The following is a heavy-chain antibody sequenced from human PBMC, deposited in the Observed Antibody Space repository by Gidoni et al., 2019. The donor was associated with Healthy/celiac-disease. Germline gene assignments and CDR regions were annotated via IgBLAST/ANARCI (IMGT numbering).Heavy chain of an antibody. Sequence: EVQLLESGGGLVQPGGSLRLSCAASGFTFSSYAMSWVRQAPGKGLEWVSAISGSGGSTYYADSVKGRFTISRDNSKNTLYLQMNSLRAEDTAVYYCAKDLSSSLYYYYGMDVWGQGTTVTVSS. D-gene: IGHD6-6*01. J-gene: IGHJ6*02. V-gene: IGHV3-23*01. CDR2: ISGSGGST. CDR3: AKDLSSSLYYYYGMDV. CDR1: GFTFSSYA.